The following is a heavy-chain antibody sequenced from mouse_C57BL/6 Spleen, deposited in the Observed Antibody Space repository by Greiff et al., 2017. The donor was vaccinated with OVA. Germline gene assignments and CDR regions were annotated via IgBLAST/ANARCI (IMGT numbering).Heavy chain of an antibody. Sequence: EVKLVESGGGLVQPGGSMKLSCVASGFTFSNYWMNWVRQSPEKGLEWVAQIRLKSDNYATHYAVAVKGRFTISRDDSKSSVYLQMNNLRAEDTGIYYCTSTTVVEGYFDGWGTGATVTVAS. J-gene: IGHJ1*03. CDR2: IRLKSDNYAT. V-gene: IGHV6-3*01. CDR1: GFTFSNYW. CDR3: TSTTVVEGYFDG. D-gene: IGHD1-1*01.